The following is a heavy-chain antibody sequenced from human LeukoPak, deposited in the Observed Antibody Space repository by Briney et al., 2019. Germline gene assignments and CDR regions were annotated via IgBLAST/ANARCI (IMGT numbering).Heavy chain of an antibody. V-gene: IGHV3-64*01. Sequence: PGGSLRLSCAASGFTFSSHSMHWVRQAPAKGLEYVSFISSNGCNTYYANSVKGRFTISRDNSKNTLYLHMASLRAEDMAVYYCARRGSGWEFDCWGQGTLVTVSS. CDR3: ARRGSGWEFDC. CDR2: ISSNGCNT. CDR1: GFTFSSHS. J-gene: IGHJ4*02. D-gene: IGHD6-19*01.